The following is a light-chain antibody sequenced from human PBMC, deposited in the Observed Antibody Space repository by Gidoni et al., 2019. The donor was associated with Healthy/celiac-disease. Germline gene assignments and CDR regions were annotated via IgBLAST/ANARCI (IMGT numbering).Light chain of an antibody. J-gene: IGKJ1*01. V-gene: IGKV1-9*01. CDR1: QGISSY. CDR3: QQLNSYPRT. Sequence: DIQLTQSPSFLSASVGDRVTITCRASQGISSYLAWYQHKPGKAPKPLIYAASTLQSGVPSRFSGSGSGTEFTLTISSLQPEDFATYYCQQLNSYPRTFGQGTKVEIK. CDR2: AAS.